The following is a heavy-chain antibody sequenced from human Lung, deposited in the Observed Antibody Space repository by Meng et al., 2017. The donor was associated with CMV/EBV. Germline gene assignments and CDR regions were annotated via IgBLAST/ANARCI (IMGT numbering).Heavy chain of an antibody. CDR3: AGAFRGGYYTNDY. D-gene: IGHD3-3*01. Sequence: SXATSGFTFSSYSMNWVRQAPGKGLEWVSFISSTSRYIFYADSVKGRFTISRDNAKNSVYIQMNSLRVEDTAVYYCAGAFRGGYYTNDYWGQGTLVXVS. J-gene: IGHJ4*02. CDR1: GFTFSSYS. CDR2: ISSTSRYI. V-gene: IGHV3-21*01.